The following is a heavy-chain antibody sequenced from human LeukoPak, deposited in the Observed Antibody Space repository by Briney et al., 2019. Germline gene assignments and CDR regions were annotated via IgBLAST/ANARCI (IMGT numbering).Heavy chain of an antibody. CDR3: ARVSAAAGRGFDY. D-gene: IGHD6-13*01. CDR2: IYYSGST. J-gene: IGHJ4*02. CDR1: GGSISSYY. Sequence: SETLSLTCTVSGGSISSYYWSWIRQPPGKGLEWIGHIYYSGSTNYNPSLKSRVTISVDTSKNQFSLKLSSVTAADTAVYYCARVSAAAGRGFDYWGQGTLVTVSS. V-gene: IGHV4-59*01.